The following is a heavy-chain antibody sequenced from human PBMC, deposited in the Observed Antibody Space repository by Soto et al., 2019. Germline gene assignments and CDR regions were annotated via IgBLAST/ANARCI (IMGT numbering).Heavy chain of an antibody. CDR1: GGSISSYY. Sequence: PSETLSLTCTISGGSISSYYWSWIRQPPGKGLEWIGYIYYSGSTNYNPSLKSRVTISVDTSKNQFSLKLSSVTAADTAVYYCARSRAAAGRYFDYWGQGTLVTVSS. CDR2: IYYSGST. CDR3: ARSRAAAGRYFDY. V-gene: IGHV4-59*01. J-gene: IGHJ4*02. D-gene: IGHD6-13*01.